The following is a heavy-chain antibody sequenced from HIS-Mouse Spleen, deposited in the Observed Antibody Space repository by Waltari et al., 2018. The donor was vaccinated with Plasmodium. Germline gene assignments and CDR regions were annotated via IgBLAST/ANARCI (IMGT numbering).Heavy chain of an antibody. CDR3: ARGGYSSSSYYFDY. V-gene: IGHV4-59*01. Sequence: QVQLQESGPGLVKPSETLSLTCTVSAGSIRSYYWCWIRQPPGKGLEWIAYIYYSGSTNYNPSLKSRVTISVDTSKNQFSLKLSSVTAADTAVFYCARGGYSSSSYYFDYWGQGTLVTVSS. CDR1: AGSIRSYY. J-gene: IGHJ4*02. CDR2: IYYSGST. D-gene: IGHD6-6*01.